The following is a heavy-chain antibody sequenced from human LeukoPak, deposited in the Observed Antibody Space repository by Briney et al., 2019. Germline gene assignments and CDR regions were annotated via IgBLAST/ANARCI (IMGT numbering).Heavy chain of an antibody. CDR3: ARDYPSYGPPDY. CDR1: GFTFSSHW. J-gene: IGHJ4*02. V-gene: IGHV3-7*01. Sequence: GGSLRLSCAASGFTFSSHWMSWVRQAPGKGLEWVASVKQDVGEKYYVDSVKGRFTISRDNAKNSLSLHMNSLRVEDTAVYYCARDYPSYGPPDYWGQGTLVTVSS. CDR2: VKQDVGEK. D-gene: IGHD5-18*01.